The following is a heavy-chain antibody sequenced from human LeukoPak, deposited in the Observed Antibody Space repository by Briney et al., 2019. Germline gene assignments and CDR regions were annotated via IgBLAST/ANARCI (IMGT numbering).Heavy chain of an antibody. CDR1: RGSFSGYY. J-gene: IGHJ4*02. CDR3: ARGRGYCTNGVCHPLDY. CDR2: INHSGST. D-gene: IGHD2-8*01. V-gene: IGHV4-34*01. Sequence: SETLSLTCAVYRGSFSGYYWSWIRQPPGKGLEWIGEINHSGSTNYNPSLKSRVTISVDTSKNQFSLKLSSVTAADTAVYYCARGRGYCTNGVCHPLDYWGQGTLVTVSS.